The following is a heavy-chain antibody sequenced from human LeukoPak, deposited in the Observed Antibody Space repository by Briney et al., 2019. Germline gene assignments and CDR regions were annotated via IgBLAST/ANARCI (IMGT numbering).Heavy chain of an antibody. D-gene: IGHD2-2*01. CDR1: GFTFSGYA. J-gene: IGHJ4*02. CDR3: ARGHCSSTTCSPDY. V-gene: IGHV3-30-3*01. Sequence: GGSLRLSCAASGFTFSGYAMYLVRQAPGRRLEEVAVISYDGSNKYYADSVKGRFTISRDNSKNTLFLQMNSLRAEDTAVYYCARGHCSSTTCSPDYWGQGTLVTVSS. CDR2: ISYDGSNK.